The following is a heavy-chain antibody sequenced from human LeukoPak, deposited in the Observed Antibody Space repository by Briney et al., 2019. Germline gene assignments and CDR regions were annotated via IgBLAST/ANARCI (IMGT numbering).Heavy chain of an antibody. D-gene: IGHD3-10*01. CDR3: ARDARGDTIDY. CDR1: GFTFSTYW. J-gene: IGHJ4*02. Sequence: GGSLRLSCAASGFTFSTYWMSWVRQAPGKGLEWVANIKQDGSEKYYVDSVKGRFTISRDNAKNSLYLKMNSLRAEDTAVYYCARDARGDTIDYWGQGTLVAVSS. CDR2: IKQDGSEK. V-gene: IGHV3-7*01.